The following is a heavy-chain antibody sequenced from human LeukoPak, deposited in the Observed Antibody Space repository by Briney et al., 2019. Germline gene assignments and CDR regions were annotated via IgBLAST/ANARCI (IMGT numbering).Heavy chain of an antibody. CDR2: IKGGGGDP. CDR3: AKGGHDFNPFYW. CDR1: GFTFSTYA. D-gene: IGHD2-21*02. Sequence: GGSLRLSCAASGFTFSTYAMGWVRQAPGKGLEWVSSIKGGGGDPFYADSVKGRFTISRDNSRNTLFLQLNSLRAEDTAVYYCAKGGHDFNPFYWWGQGTLVTVSS. J-gene: IGHJ4*02. V-gene: IGHV3-23*01.